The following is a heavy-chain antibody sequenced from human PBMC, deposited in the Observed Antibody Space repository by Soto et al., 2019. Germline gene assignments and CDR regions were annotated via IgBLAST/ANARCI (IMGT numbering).Heavy chain of an antibody. J-gene: IGHJ5*02. CDR2: IYWDDDK. Sequence: TLVNPTQTLTLTCTFSGFSLSTRGVGVGWIRQPPGKALEWLALIYWDDDKRYSPSLKSRLTITKDTSKNQVVLTMTNMDPVDTATYYCETQEVGGSYVYTFDTWGQGTLVTVSS. CDR3: ETQEVGGSYVYTFDT. D-gene: IGHD1-26*01. CDR1: GFSLSTRGVG. V-gene: IGHV2-5*02.